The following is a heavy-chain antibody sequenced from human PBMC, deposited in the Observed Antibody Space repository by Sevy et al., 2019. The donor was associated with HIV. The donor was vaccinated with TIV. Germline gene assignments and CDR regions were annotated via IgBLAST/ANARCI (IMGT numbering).Heavy chain of an antibody. CDR1: GSSFSHSY. CDR3: ARGSAGCPTA. Sequence: GWSLRLSCAVSGSSFSHSYMHWVRQSPGKGLMWVSRVNSDGLITTYADSVKGRFTISRDNARHTVYLQMNSLRADDTAVYYCARGSAGCPTAWDPGTLVTVSS. J-gene: IGHJ5*02. V-gene: IGHV3-74*01. CDR2: VNSDGLIT. D-gene: IGHD2-15*01.